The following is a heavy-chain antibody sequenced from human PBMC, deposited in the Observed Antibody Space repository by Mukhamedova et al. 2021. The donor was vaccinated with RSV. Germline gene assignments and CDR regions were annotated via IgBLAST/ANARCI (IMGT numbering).Heavy chain of an antibody. J-gene: IGHJ1*01. CDR3: ARDLGGCSGSGCFS. V-gene: IGHV1-2*06. Sequence: GLEWMGRINPSSGATNYAQKFQGRATMTRDTSITTAYMEVTRLTSDDTAVYYCARDLGGCSGSGCFSWVHGTLVTVSS. D-gene: IGHD2-15*01. CDR2: INPSSGAT.